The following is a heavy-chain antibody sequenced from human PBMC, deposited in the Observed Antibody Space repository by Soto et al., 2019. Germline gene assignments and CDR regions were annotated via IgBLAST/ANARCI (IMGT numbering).Heavy chain of an antibody. Sequence: SETLSLTCAVYGGSFSCYYWSWIRQPPGKGLEWIGEINHSGSTNYNPSLKSRVTISVDTSKNQFSLKLSSVTAADTAVYYCARLRGYSYGYWFDPWGQGTLVTVSS. CDR1: GGSFSCYY. V-gene: IGHV4-34*01. CDR3: ARLRGYSYGYWFDP. J-gene: IGHJ5*02. CDR2: INHSGST. D-gene: IGHD5-18*01.